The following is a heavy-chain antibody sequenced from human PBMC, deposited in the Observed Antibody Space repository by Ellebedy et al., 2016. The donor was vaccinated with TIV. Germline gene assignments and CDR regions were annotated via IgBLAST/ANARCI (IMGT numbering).Heavy chain of an antibody. Sequence: ASVKVSCKASGGTFSSYAISWARQAPGQGLEWMGRIIPILGIAYYAQKFQGRVTITAGKSTSTAYMELSSLRSEETAVYYCARKEVVVMEAFDIWGQGTMVTVSS. D-gene: IGHD2-21*01. CDR2: IIPILGIA. CDR3: ARKEVVVMEAFDI. J-gene: IGHJ3*02. V-gene: IGHV1-69*04. CDR1: GGTFSSYA.